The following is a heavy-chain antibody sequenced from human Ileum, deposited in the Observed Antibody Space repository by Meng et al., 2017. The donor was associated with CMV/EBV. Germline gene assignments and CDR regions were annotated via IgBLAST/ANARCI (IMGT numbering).Heavy chain of an antibody. CDR3: ARSFDTNAWYYRFSFDS. D-gene: IGHD6-19*01. CDR1: GGSPTFYY. CDR2: IYYNGGT. J-gene: IGHJ5*01. V-gene: IGHV4-59*01. Sequence: SETLSLTCTVPGGSPTFYYWSWLRQSPGKGLEWIGYIYYNGGTSYSPSLKGRVTMSVDTSKSQFSLELSSVTAAHTTIYYCARSFDTNAWYYRFSFDSWGQGALVTVSS.